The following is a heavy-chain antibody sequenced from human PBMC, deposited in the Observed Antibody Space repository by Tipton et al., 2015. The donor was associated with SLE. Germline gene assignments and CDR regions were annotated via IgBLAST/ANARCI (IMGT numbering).Heavy chain of an antibody. CDR3: ARAQRDFDYIWGSYRLNYFDY. Sequence: TLSLTSAVSGYSISSGYYWGWIRQPPGKGLEWIGSIYHSGSTYYNPSLRSRITISVDTSKNQFSLKLNSVTAADTAVYYCARAQRDFDYIWGSYRLNYFDYWGQGTLVTVSS. J-gene: IGHJ4*02. V-gene: IGHV4-38-2*01. CDR1: GYSISSGYY. D-gene: IGHD3-16*02. CDR2: IYHSGST.